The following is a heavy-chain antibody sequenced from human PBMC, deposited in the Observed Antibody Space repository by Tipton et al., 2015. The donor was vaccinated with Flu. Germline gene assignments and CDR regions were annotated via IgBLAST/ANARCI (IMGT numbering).Heavy chain of an antibody. CDR2: FYDGGST. V-gene: IGHV4-39*07. D-gene: IGHD6-19*01. CDR1: GGSISRSSSY. Sequence: TLSLTCSVSGGSISRSSSYWGWIRQPPGKGLEWIGSFYDGGSTYYNASLKSRVTISVDTSNNQFSLKLSFVTAADTAVYFCAGGSGYSSAFEWGQGTKVTVSS. CDR3: AGGSGYSSAFE. J-gene: IGHJ3*01.